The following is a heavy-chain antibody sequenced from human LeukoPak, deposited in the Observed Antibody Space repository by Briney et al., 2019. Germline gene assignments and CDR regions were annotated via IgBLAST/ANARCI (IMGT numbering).Heavy chain of an antibody. Sequence: SETLSLTCAVSGYSITSGFSWGWIRQPPGKGLEWIGTISHSGTTDYKSTLESRLTISMDTSKNLFSLRLTSVTAADTAVYYCAREGAVPGIDPWGQGTQVTVSS. CDR2: ISHSGTT. V-gene: IGHV4-38-2*02. J-gene: IGHJ5*02. D-gene: IGHD3-16*01. CDR3: AREGAVPGIDP. CDR1: GYSITSGFS.